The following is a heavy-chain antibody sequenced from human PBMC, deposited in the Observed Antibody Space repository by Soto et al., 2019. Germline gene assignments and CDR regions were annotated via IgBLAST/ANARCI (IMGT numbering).Heavy chain of an antibody. J-gene: IGHJ6*02. D-gene: IGHD3-10*01. CDR3: ARLPYGSGSYYPNYYYYGMDV. V-gene: IGHV5-51*01. CDR1: GYSFTSNW. CDR2: IYPGDSDT. Sequence: GESLKISCKGSGYSFTSNWMGWVRQMPGKGLEGMGIIYPGDSDTRYSPSFQGQVTISADKSISTAYLQWSSLKASDTAMYYCARLPYGSGSYYPNYYYYGMDVWGQGTTVTVSS.